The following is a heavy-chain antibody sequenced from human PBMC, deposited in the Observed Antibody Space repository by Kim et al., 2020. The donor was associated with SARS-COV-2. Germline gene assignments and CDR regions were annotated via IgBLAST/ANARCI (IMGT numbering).Heavy chain of an antibody. J-gene: IGHJ6*02. CDR1: GFTFSSYG. D-gene: IGHD3-10*01. CDR2: IWYDGSNK. Sequence: GGSLRLSCAASGFTFSSYGMHWVRQAPGKGLEWVAVIWYDGSNKYYADSVKGRFTISRDNSKNTLYLQMNSLRAEDTAVYYCAKDPRMVRGVITYWQTYYYYGMDVWVQGTTVTVSS. V-gene: IGHV3-33*06. CDR3: AKDPRMVRGVITYWQTYYYYGMDV.